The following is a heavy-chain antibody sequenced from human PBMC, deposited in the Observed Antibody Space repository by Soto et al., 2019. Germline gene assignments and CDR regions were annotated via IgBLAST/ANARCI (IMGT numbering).Heavy chain of an antibody. V-gene: IGHV3-30*18. Sequence: GGSLRLSCAASGFTLSSYGMHWVRQAPGKGLEWVAVISYDGSNKYYADSVKGRFTISRDNSKNTLYLQMNSLRAEDTAVYYCAKGTNPYYGSGSYLWGQGTLVTVSS. J-gene: IGHJ5*02. CDR1: GFTLSSYG. D-gene: IGHD3-10*01. CDR2: ISYDGSNK. CDR3: AKGTNPYYGSGSYL.